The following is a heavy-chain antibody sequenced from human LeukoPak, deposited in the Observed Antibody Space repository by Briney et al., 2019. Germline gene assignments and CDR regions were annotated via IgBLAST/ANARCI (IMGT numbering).Heavy chain of an antibody. CDR3: ARVPHAGEQQLVRYYYYYMDV. V-gene: IGHV1-69*13. CDR2: IIPIFGTA. Sequence: GASVKVSCKASGGTFSGYAISWVRQAPGQGLEWMGGIIPIFGTANYAQKFQGRVTITADESTSTAYMELSSLRSEDTAVYYCARVPHAGEQQLVRYYYYYMDVWGKGTTVTVSS. CDR1: GGTFSGYA. D-gene: IGHD6-13*01. J-gene: IGHJ6*03.